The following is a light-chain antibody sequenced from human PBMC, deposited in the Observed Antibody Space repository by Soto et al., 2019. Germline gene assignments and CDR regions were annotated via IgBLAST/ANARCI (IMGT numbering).Light chain of an antibody. J-gene: IGKJ4*01. CDR2: STS. CDR1: QDIRHY. CDR3: QQHNTYPFT. Sequence: DLQMTQSPSSLSASVGDRVTITCRASQDIRHYLAWFQQKPGKAPRSLIHSTSTLQSGVRSKFSGSGSGTDFTLTISNLQPEDFATYYCQQHNTYPFTFGGGTKVEIK. V-gene: IGKV1-16*02.